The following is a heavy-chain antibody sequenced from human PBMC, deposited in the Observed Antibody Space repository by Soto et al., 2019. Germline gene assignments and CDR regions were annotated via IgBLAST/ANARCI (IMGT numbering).Heavy chain of an antibody. CDR3: ARDLSSRIFGVVPYYYYGMDV. CDR1: GFTFSSYG. V-gene: IGHV3-33*01. Sequence: PGGSLRLSCAASGFTFSSYGMHWVRQAPGKGLEWVAVIWYDGSNKYYADSVKGRFTISRDNSKNTLYLQMNSLRAEDTAVYYCARDLSSRIFGVVPYYYYGMDVWGQGTTVTVSS. D-gene: IGHD3-3*01. CDR2: IWYDGSNK. J-gene: IGHJ6*02.